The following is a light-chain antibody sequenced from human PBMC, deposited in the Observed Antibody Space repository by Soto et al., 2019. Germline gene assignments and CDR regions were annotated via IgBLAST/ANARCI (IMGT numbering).Light chain of an antibody. CDR3: QHYNSYSEA. V-gene: IGKV1-5*03. J-gene: IGKJ1*01. CDR1: QTISSW. Sequence: DIQMTQAPSTLSGSVGDRVTITCRASQTISSWLAWYQQKPWKAPKLLIYKASTLKSVVPSRFSGSGSGTEVTLTISSLQPDDFATYYCQHYNSYSEAFGQGTKVELK. CDR2: KAS.